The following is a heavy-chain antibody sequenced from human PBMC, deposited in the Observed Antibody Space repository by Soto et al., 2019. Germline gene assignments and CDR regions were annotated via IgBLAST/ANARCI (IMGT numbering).Heavy chain of an antibody. CDR1: GITFSGFW. CDR2: VDSAGSGT. V-gene: IGHV3-74*01. Sequence: VPLVESGGGSVQPGGSLRLSCVASGITFSGFWMHWVRQVPGKGLVWVARVDSAGSGTSYADSVKGRFTISRDNAKNTPSLEMDRLRVEDTAVYYCATVFEHWGQGIPVTVSS. CDR3: ATVFEH. J-gene: IGHJ4*02.